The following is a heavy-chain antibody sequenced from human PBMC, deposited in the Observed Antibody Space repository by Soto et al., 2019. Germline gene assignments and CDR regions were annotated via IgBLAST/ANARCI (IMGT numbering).Heavy chain of an antibody. CDR3: ARAGISYGSGRGAFDI. CDR2: ISSSSSYT. D-gene: IGHD3-10*01. J-gene: IGHJ3*02. Sequence: GGSLRLSCAASGFTFSDYYMSWIRQAPGKGLEWVSYISSSSSYTNYADSVKGRFTISRDNAKNSLYLQMNSLRAEDTAVYYCARAGISYGSGRGAFDIWGQGTMVTVSS. V-gene: IGHV3-11*06. CDR1: GFTFSDYY.